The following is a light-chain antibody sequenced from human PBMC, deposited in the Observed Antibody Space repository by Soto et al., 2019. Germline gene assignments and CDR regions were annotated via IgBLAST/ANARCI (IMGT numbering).Light chain of an antibody. J-gene: IGKJ1*01. Sequence: EIVLTHSPATLSLSPGLRSRLSGGASQSVIRYLAWYQQRPGQAPRLLIYDASYRATGIPARLSGSGYGTDLTITISSMEHEDFEVYYCQHRFNWTWTFGQGTKVDIK. V-gene: IGKV3-11*01. CDR2: DAS. CDR3: QHRFNWTWT. CDR1: QSVIRY.